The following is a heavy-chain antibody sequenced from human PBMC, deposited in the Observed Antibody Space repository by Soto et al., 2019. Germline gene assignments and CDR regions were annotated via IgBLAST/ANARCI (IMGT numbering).Heavy chain of an antibody. D-gene: IGHD2-2*01. CDR2: IYPGDSDT. Sequence: GESLKISCKGSVYSFTSYWIGWLRQMPVKGMEWIGIIYPGDSDTRYSPSFQCKCTISADKSISTAYLQWSSLKASDTAMYYCARHCTSTSCLSGAMEVWGQGTTVTVSS. J-gene: IGHJ6*02. CDR1: VYSFTSYW. CDR3: ARHCTSTSCLSGAMEV. V-gene: IGHV5-51*01.